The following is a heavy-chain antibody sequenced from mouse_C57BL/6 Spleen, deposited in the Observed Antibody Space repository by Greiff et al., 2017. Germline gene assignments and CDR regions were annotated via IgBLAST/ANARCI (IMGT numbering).Heavy chain of an antibody. CDR2: ISSGSSTI. Sequence: EVQGVESGGGLVKPGGSLKLSCAASGFTFSDYGMHWVRQAPEKGLEWVAYISSGSSTIYYADTVKGRFTISRDNAKNTLFLQMTSLRSADTSMYYCASPMVTTGYWYFDVWGTGTTVTVSS. J-gene: IGHJ1*03. CDR1: GFTFSDYG. CDR3: ASPMVTTGYWYFDV. V-gene: IGHV5-17*01. D-gene: IGHD2-2*01.